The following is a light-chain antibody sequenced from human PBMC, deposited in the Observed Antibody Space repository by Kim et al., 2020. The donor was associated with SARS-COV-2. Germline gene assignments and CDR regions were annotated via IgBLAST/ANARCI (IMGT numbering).Light chain of an antibody. CDR2: EDD. J-gene: IGLJ2*01. CDR1: SGNIADNY. V-gene: IGLV6-57*03. CDR3: QSYNRSNVV. Sequence: GNTVTISCTRSSGNIADNYVQWYQQRPGSVPTTVIYEDDQRPSGVSDRFSGSIDNSSNSASLTISGLKTEDEADYYCQSYNRSNVVFGGGTQLTVL.